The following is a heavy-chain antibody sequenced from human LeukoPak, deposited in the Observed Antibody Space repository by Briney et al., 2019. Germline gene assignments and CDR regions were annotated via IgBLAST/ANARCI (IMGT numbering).Heavy chain of an antibody. J-gene: IGHJ4*02. V-gene: IGHV1-18*01. D-gene: IGHD2/OR15-2a*01. CDR3: ARGEYPNDY. CDR1: GTSFTDYG. CDR2: ISAHNGDT. Sequence: ASVTVSRKVVGTSFTDYGITWVRQAPGHGLEWMAWISAHNGDTNVAQNFQGRVTMTTDTSTSTAYMELRSLRSDDTAMYYCARGEYPNDYWGQGTLVTVSS.